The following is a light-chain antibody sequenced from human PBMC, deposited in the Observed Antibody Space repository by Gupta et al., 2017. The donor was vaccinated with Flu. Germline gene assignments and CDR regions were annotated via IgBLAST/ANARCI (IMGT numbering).Light chain of an antibody. CDR2: GAS. CDR3: QQYHDWPVT. J-gene: IGKJ4*01. V-gene: IGKV3-15*01. CDR1: HIVSSN. Sequence: GERATLSCGASHIVSSNLAWYQQKPGQPPRLLIYGASTRATGIPARFSAIGSGTEFALTINSLQSDDFAVYYCQQYHDWPVTFGGGTTVDLK.